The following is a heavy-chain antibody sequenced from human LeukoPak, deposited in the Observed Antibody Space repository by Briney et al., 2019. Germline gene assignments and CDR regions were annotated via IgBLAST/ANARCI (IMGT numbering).Heavy chain of an antibody. CDR3: ARGGQYYDILTGYYTGRVPFDY. D-gene: IGHD3-9*01. CDR2: INHIGST. V-gene: IGHV4-34*01. CDR1: GGSFSGYY. J-gene: IGHJ4*02. Sequence: SETLSLTCAVYGGSFSGYYWSWIRQPPGKGLEWIGEINHIGSTNYNPSLKSRVTISVDTSKNQFSLKLSSVTAADTAVYYCARGGQYYDILTGYYTGRVPFDYWGQGTLVTVSS.